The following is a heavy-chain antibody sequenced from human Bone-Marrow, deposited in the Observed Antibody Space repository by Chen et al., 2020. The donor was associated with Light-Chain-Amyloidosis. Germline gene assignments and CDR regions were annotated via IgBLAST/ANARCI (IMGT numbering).Heavy chain of an antibody. D-gene: IGHD6-19*01. CDR1: DGSINSGDYY. Sequence: QLQLQESGPGLVKPSENLSLTCTVSDGSINSGDYYWGWLRQSPGKGLEWIGSIYYSGAAFYNPSLRSRVTISLDTSKTLLSLRLTSVTASYTAVYYCSIRIAVPGANVETWGQGTLVTVSS. J-gene: IGHJ5*02. V-gene: IGHV4-39*02. CDR3: SIRIAVPGANVET. CDR2: IYYSGAA.